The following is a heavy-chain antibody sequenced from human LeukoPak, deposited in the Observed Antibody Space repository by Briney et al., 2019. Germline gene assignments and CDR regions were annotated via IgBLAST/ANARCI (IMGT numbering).Heavy chain of an antibody. Sequence: SETLSLTCTVSGGSIRSSSYYWGWIRQPPGKGLEWIESIYYSGSTYYNPPLKSRVSISVDTSKNQFSLKLSSVTAADTAVYYCATEDYYDSSGPLYYMDVWGKGTTVTVSS. V-gene: IGHV4-39*01. D-gene: IGHD3-22*01. CDR2: IYYSGST. J-gene: IGHJ6*03. CDR1: GGSIRSSSYY. CDR3: ATEDYYDSSGPLYYMDV.